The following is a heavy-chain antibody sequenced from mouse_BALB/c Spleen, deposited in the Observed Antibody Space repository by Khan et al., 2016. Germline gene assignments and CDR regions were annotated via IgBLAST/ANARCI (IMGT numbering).Heavy chain of an antibody. Sequence: EVQLVESGPGLVKPSQTVSLTCTVTGISITTGNYRWSWIRQFPGNQLEWIGYIYYSGTITYNPSLTSRTTITRDTSKNQFFLEMNSLTAEDTATYYCARGLGAYWGQGTLVTVSA. V-gene: IGHV3-5*02. CDR2: IYYSGTI. J-gene: IGHJ3*01. CDR3: ARGLGAY. CDR1: GISITTGNYR.